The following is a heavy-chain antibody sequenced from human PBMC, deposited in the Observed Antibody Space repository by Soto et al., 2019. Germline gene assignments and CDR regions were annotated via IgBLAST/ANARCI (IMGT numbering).Heavy chain of an antibody. J-gene: IGHJ4*02. V-gene: IGHV3-74*01. CDR3: ARAQQLVSEFDY. D-gene: IGHD6-13*01. CDR1: GFTFSSYW. Sequence: RGSLRLSCAASGFTFSSYWMHWVRQAPGKGLVWVSRINSDGSSTSYADSVKGRFTISRDNAKNTLYLQMNSLRAEDTAVYYCARAQQLVSEFDYWGQGTLVTVSS. CDR2: INSDGSST.